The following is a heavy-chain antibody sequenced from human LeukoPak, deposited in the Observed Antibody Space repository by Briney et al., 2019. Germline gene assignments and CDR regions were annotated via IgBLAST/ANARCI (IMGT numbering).Heavy chain of an antibody. CDR2: INPNSGGT. D-gene: IGHD5-24*01. Sequence: RASVTVSCKASEYTFTGYYMHWVRQAPGQGLEWMGWINPNSGGTNYAQKFQGRVTMTRDTSISTAYMELSRLRSDDTAVYYCARDISVRDAAWWFNPWGQGTLVIVSS. J-gene: IGHJ5*02. V-gene: IGHV1-2*02. CDR1: EYTFTGYY. CDR3: ARDISVRDAAWWFNP.